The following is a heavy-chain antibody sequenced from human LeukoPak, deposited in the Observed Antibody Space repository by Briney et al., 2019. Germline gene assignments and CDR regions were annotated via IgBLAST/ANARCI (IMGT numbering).Heavy chain of an antibody. CDR1: GGSISSSNYY. Sequence: PSETLSLTCTVSGGSISSSNYYWGWIRQPPGKGLEWIGNIYYSGSTYYNPSLKSRLTISLDTSKNQFSLKLSSVTAADTAVYYCARGGQPYYDVLTGHGGAFNIWGQGTMVTVSS. CDR3: ARGGQPYYDVLTGHGGAFNI. J-gene: IGHJ3*02. CDR2: IYYSGST. D-gene: IGHD3-9*01. V-gene: IGHV4-39*07.